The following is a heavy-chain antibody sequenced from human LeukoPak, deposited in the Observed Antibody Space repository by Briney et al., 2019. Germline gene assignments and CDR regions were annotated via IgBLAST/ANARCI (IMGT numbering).Heavy chain of an antibody. Sequence: PGGSLRLSCAASGFTFSSYSMNWVRQAPGKGLEWVSSISSSSSSIYYAASGRGRFTISRDTAKNSLYLQMNSLRAEHTAVYYCATFAASDAFDIWGQGTMVTVSS. V-gene: IGHV3-21*01. CDR3: ATFAASDAFDI. CDR1: GFTFSSYS. J-gene: IGHJ3*02. CDR2: ISSSSSSI. D-gene: IGHD3-16*01.